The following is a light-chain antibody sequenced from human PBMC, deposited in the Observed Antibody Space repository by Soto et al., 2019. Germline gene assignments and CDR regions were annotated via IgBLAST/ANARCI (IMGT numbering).Light chain of an antibody. J-gene: IGLJ3*02. CDR2: LNSDGSH. Sequence: QPVLTQSPSASASLGASVKLTCTLSSGHRSYAIAWHEQQPEKGPRYLTKLNSDGSHSKGDGIPDRFSGSSSGAERYLTISSLQSEDETDYYCQTWGTGIRVFGGGTKVTVL. CDR3: QTWGTGIRV. CDR1: SGHRSYA. V-gene: IGLV4-69*01.